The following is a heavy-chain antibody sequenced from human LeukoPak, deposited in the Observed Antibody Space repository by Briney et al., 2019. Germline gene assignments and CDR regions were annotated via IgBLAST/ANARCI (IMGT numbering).Heavy chain of an antibody. CDR2: INHSGST. J-gene: IGHJ4*02. D-gene: IGHD3-3*02. Sequence: SETLSLTCAVYGGSFSGYYWSWIRQPPGKGLEWIGEINHSGSTNYNPSLKSRVTISVDTSKNQFSLKLSSVTAADTAVYYCARFSTGPGYWGQGTLVTVSS. V-gene: IGHV4-34*01. CDR3: ARFSTGPGY. CDR1: GGSFSGYY.